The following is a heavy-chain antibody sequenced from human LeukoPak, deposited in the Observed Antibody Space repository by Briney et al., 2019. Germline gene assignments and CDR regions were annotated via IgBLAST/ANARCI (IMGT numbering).Heavy chain of an antibody. V-gene: IGHV1-2*02. CDR1: GYTFTGYY. J-gene: IGHJ5*02. Sequence: ASVKVSCKASGYTFTGYYMHWVRQAPGQGLEWMGWINPNSGGTNYAQKFQGRVTMTRDTSISTAYMELSRLRSDDTAVYYCASSPHYYDSSGYYPQPNWFDPWGQGTLVTVSS. CDR2: INPNSGGT. D-gene: IGHD3-22*01. CDR3: ASSPHYYDSSGYYPQPNWFDP.